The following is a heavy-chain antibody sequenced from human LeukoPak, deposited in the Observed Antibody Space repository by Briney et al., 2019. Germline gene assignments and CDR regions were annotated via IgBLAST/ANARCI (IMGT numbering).Heavy chain of an antibody. CDR3: AKVPIDYYDSSGYYHAAFDI. V-gene: IGHV3-30*18. Sequence: PGGSLRLSCAASGFTFSSYGMHWVRQAPGKGLEWVAVISYDGSNKYYADSVKGRFTISRDNSKNTLYLQMNSLRAEDTAVYYCAKVPIDYYDSSGYYHAAFDIWGQGTMVTVSS. J-gene: IGHJ3*02. D-gene: IGHD3-22*01. CDR2: ISYDGSNK. CDR1: GFTFSSYG.